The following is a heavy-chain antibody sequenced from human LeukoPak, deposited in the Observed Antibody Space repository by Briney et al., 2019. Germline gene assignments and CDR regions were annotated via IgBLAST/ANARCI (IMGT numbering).Heavy chain of an antibody. V-gene: IGHV4-38-2*02. J-gene: IGHJ4*02. CDR2: IYHSGST. Sequence: SETLSLTCTVSGYSISSGYYWGWIRQPPGKGLEWIGSIYHSGSTYYNPSLKSRVTISVDTSKNQFSLKLSSVTAADTAVYYCARDSSGWQGYFDYWGQGTLVTVSS. D-gene: IGHD6-19*01. CDR3: ARDSSGWQGYFDY. CDR1: GYSISSGYY.